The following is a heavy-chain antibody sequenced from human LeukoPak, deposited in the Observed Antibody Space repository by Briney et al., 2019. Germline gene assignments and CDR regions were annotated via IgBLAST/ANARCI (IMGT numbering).Heavy chain of an antibody. Sequence: PGGSLRLSCAASGFSVSSKYMSWVRQPAGKGLEWVSVIYSGGTTFYADSVKGRFTISRDSSKNTLYLQMNSLRPDDTAVYYCTKLKGWYGDGYFDYWGPGILVTVSS. D-gene: IGHD6-19*01. CDR2: IYSGGTT. CDR3: TKLKGWYGDGYFDY. J-gene: IGHJ4*02. V-gene: IGHV3-53*01. CDR1: GFSVSSKY.